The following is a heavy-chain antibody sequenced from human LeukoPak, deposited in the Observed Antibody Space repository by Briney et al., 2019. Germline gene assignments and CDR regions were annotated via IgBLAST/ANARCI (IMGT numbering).Heavy chain of an antibody. D-gene: IGHD1-1*01. CDR3: TTENWNDVGSFDY. Sequence: GGSLRLSCAASGFTFSNAWMSWVRHAPGKGLEWVGRIKSKTDGGTTVYAAPVKGRFTISRDDSKNTLYLKMNSLKTEDTAVYYCTTENWNDVGSFDYWGQGTLVTVSS. CDR1: GFTFSNAW. J-gene: IGHJ4*02. CDR2: IKSKTDGGTT. V-gene: IGHV3-15*01.